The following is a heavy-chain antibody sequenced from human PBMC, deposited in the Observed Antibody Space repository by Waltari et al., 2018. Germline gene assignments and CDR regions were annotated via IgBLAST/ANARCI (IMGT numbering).Heavy chain of an antibody. J-gene: IGHJ3*02. CDR3: ARAGDGYNWGDAFDI. CDR2: IYYSGST. CDR1: GGSISSYY. Sequence: QVQLQESGPGLVKPSETLSLTCTVSGGSISSYYWSWIRQPPGKGLEWIGYIYYSGSTNYNPSLKSRVTISVDTSKNQFSLKLSSVTAADTAVYYCARAGDGYNWGDAFDIWGQGTMVTVSS. V-gene: IGHV4-59*01. D-gene: IGHD5-12*01.